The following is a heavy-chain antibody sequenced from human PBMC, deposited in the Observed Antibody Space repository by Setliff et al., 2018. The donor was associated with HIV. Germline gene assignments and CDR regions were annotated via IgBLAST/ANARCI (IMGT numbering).Heavy chain of an antibody. CDR2: IHSSGST. Sequence: NPSETLSLTCTVSGGSVNDFYCNWIRQPPGKGPEWIGYIHSSGSTIYNPSLKSRITISLDTSKEQFSLELSSATAADTAVYYCARLDCSSSSGFVDYWGQGTLVTVSS. CDR1: GGSVNDFY. J-gene: IGHJ4*02. CDR3: ARLDCSSSSGFVDY. V-gene: IGHV4-4*09. D-gene: IGHD2-2*01.